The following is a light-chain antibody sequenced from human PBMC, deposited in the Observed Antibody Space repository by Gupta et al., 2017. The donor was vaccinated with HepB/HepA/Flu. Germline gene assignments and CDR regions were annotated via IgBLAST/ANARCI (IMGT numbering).Light chain of an antibody. CDR2: DAS. CDR1: QSVSTY. V-gene: IGKV3D-20*01. CDR3: QQYDGSVIT. J-gene: IGKJ5*01. Sequence: EIVLTQSPATLSLSPGEKATLSCGASQSVSTYLAWYQQKPGLAPRLLVYDASTRATGVPDRFTGSAFGTDFALTITELEPEDFAVYYCQQYDGSVITFGQGTRLEIK.